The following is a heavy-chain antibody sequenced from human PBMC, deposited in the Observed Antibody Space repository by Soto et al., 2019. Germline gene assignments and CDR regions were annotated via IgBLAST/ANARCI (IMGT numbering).Heavy chain of an antibody. D-gene: IGHD3-9*01. V-gene: IGHV3-23*01. CDR3: AKDFGGSYCSSTSCSPAPRLRYFDWLTYYMDV. Sequence: EVQLLESGGGLVQPGGSLRLSCAASGFTFSSYAMSWVRQAPGKGLEWVSAISGSGGSTYYADSVKGRFTISRDNSKNTLYLQMNSLRAEDTAVYYCAKDFGGSYCSSTSCSPAPRLRYFDWLTYYMDVWGKGTTVTVSS. CDR1: GFTFSSYA. CDR2: ISGSGGST. J-gene: IGHJ6*03.